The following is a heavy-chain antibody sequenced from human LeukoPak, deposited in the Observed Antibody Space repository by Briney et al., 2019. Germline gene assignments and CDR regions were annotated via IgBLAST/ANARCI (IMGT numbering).Heavy chain of an antibody. CDR1: GFTFSSYG. V-gene: IGHV3-30*19. CDR2: ISYDGNNK. Sequence: GGSLRLSCAASGFTFSSYGMHWVRQAPGKGLEWVAVISYDGNNKYYADSVQGRFIISRDNSKSTLSLQMNSLRADDTGVYYCARDDRWGQGTLVTVSS. J-gene: IGHJ4*02. CDR3: ARDDR.